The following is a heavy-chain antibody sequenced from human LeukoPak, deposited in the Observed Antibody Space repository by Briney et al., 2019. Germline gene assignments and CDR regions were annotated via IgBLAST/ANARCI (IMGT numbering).Heavy chain of an antibody. CDR3: ARIRTRQLVH. Sequence: SETLSLTCAVYGGSFSGYYWSWIRQPPGKGLGWIGEINHSGSTNYNPSLKSRVTISVDTSKNQFSLKLSSVTAADTAVYYCARIRTRQLVHWGQGTLVTVSS. CDR2: INHSGST. J-gene: IGHJ4*02. V-gene: IGHV4-34*01. CDR1: GGSFSGYY. D-gene: IGHD6-13*01.